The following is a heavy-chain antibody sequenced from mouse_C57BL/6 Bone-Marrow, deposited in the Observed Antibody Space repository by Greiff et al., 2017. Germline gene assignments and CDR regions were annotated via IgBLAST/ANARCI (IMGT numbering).Heavy chain of an antibody. CDR2: IYPGDGDT. CDR1: GYAFSSYW. J-gene: IGHJ1*03. V-gene: IGHV1-82*01. CDR3: AIEDYYARRWDFDV. D-gene: IGHD1-1*01. Sequence: VQLQQSGPELVKPGASVKISCKASGYAFSSYWMNWVKQRPGKGLEWIGRIYPGDGDTNYNEKFKGKATLTADKSSSTASMHLSSLTSEDSAVYYCAIEDYYARRWDFDVWGTGTTVTVSS.